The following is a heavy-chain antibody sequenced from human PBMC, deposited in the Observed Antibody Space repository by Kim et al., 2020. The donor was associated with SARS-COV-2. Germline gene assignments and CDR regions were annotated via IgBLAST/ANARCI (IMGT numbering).Heavy chain of an antibody. CDR1: GGSISSYY. V-gene: IGHV4-59*01. CDR3: ASAYDILTGYNY. D-gene: IGHD3-9*01. J-gene: IGHJ4*02. Sequence: SETLSLTCSVSGGSISSYYWSWIRQPPGKGLEWIGFFYYSGTTNYNPSLKGRVTMSVDTSKNQFSLKLNSVTAADTAVYYCASAYDILTGYNYWGQGNLVTVSS. CDR2: FYYSGTT.